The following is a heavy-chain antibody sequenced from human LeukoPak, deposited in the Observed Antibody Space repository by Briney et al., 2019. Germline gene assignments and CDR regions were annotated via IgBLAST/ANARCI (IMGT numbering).Heavy chain of an antibody. CDR2: INTNTGNP. CDR3: ARTQAAAGDYYYYYGVDV. CDR1: GYTFTSYA. D-gene: IGHD6-13*01. J-gene: IGHJ6*02. Sequence: ASVKVSCKASGYTFTSYAMNWVRQAPGQGLEWMGWINTNTGNPTYAQGFTGRFVFSLDTSVSTAYLQISSLKAEDTAVYYCARTQAAAGDYYYYYGVDVWGQGTTVTVSS. V-gene: IGHV7-4-1*02.